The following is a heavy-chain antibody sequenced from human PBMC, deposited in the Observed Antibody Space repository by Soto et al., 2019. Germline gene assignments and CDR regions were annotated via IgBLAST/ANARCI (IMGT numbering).Heavy chain of an antibody. CDR2: VNQRASA. D-gene: IGHD2-21*01. V-gene: IGHV4-34*01. J-gene: IGHJ5*02. CDR3: ARDAFCGSGTCRVGHWFDP. Sequence: SETLSLTCAVSGGPFSGVYWSWIRQPPGSGLGCIGVVNQRASANYTPSLESRVTMSVETSKTQFSLKLTSVTAADSAVYYCARDAFCGSGTCRVGHWFDPWGQGTLVTVSS. CDR1: GGPFSGVY.